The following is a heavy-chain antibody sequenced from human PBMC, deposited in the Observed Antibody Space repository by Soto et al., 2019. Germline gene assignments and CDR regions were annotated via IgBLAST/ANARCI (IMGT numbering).Heavy chain of an antibody. CDR3: ARQSDGWEHYYFVY. Sequence: QVHLVEAGGGVVQPGTSLRLSCAASGVIFSDFGRHWVCQPPGRGLEWVADISDDGSEENYADAVKGRFTISRDNSNNTLYLEMGSLRAEDTPVYYCARQSDGWEHYYFVYWGQGTLLTVS. J-gene: IGHJ4*02. V-gene: IGHV3-30*03. D-gene: IGHD1-26*01. CDR1: GVIFSDFG. CDR2: ISDDGSEE.